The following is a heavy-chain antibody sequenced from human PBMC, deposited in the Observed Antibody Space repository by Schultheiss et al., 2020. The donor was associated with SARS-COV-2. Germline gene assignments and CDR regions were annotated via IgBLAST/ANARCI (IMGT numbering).Heavy chain of an antibody. J-gene: IGHJ4*02. V-gene: IGHV3-33*08. Sequence: GGSLRLSCAASGFTFSSYSMNWVRQAPGKGLEWVAVIWYDGSNKYYADSVKGRFTISRDNSKNTLYLQMNSLRAEDTAVYYCARDRGLYDFWSGPDYWGQGTLVTVSS. D-gene: IGHD3-3*01. CDR1: GFTFSSYS. CDR2: IWYDGSNK. CDR3: ARDRGLYDFWSGPDY.